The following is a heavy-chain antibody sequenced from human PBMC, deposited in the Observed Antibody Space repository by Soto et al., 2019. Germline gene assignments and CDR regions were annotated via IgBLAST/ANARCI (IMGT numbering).Heavy chain of an antibody. J-gene: IGHJ6*02. CDR1: GFTFSSYS. CDR2: ISSSSSYI. Sequence: GALRLSCAASGFTFSSYSMNWVRQAPGKGLEWVSSISSSSSYIYYADSVKGRFTISRDNAKNSLYLQMNSLRAEDTAVYYCAITGYSTGTLPLVYYYYYGMDVWGQGTTVTVSS. D-gene: IGHD3-9*01. V-gene: IGHV3-21*01. CDR3: AITGYSTGTLPLVYYYYYGMDV.